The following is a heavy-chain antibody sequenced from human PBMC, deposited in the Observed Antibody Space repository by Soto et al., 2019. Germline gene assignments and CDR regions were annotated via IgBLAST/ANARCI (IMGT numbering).Heavy chain of an antibody. D-gene: IGHD3-3*01. Sequence: ASVKVSCKASGYTFTSYGISWVRQAPGQGLEWMGWISAYNGNTNYAQKLQGRVTMTTDTSTSTAYMELRSLRSDDTAVYYCARVDPTLSSLGWSYTRSVWFDARGQGTLVTVPS. CDR1: GYTFTSYG. V-gene: IGHV1-18*01. CDR3: ARVDPTLSSLGWSYTRSVWFDA. CDR2: ISAYNGNT. J-gene: IGHJ5*02.